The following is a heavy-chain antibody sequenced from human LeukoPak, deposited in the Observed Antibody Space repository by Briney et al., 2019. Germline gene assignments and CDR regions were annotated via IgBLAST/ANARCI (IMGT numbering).Heavy chain of an antibody. CDR3: ATPVERIAAAGTAFDI. J-gene: IGHJ3*02. Sequence: GASVKVSCKVSGYTLTELSMHWVRQAPGKGLEWMGGFGPEDGETIYAQKFQGRVTMTEDTSTDTAYMELSSLRSEDTAVYYCATPVERIAAAGTAFDIWGQGTMVTVSS. D-gene: IGHD6-13*01. CDR2: FGPEDGET. V-gene: IGHV1-24*01. CDR1: GYTLTELS.